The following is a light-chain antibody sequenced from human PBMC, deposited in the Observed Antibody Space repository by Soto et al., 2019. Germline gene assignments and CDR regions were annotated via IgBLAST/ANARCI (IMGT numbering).Light chain of an antibody. V-gene: IGKV1-33*01. CDR1: QDITNY. CDR3: QQYDDIPPT. CDR2: DAS. Sequence: DIQMTQSPSSLTASVGDSVTITCQASQDITNYLNWYQHKPGKAPKLLIYDASNLEPGVPSRFSGRGSGRDFTFTISSLQPEDTATYYCQQYDDIPPTFGQGTRLDIK. J-gene: IGKJ5*01.